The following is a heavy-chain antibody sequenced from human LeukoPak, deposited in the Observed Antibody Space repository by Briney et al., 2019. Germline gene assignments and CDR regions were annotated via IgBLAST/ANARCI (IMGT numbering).Heavy chain of an antibody. Sequence: GGSLRLSCVSSGFIFTNYWMHWVRQVPGKGPVWVGRIDKEGSAAFYAEYVKGRFTISRDNVKSTVYLQMNSLTAEDTAVYHCARGGYSGSYYRFDWGQGTLVTVSS. CDR3: ARGGYSGSYYRFD. CDR2: IDKEGSAA. D-gene: IGHD1-26*01. CDR1: GFIFTNYW. V-gene: IGHV3-74*01. J-gene: IGHJ4*02.